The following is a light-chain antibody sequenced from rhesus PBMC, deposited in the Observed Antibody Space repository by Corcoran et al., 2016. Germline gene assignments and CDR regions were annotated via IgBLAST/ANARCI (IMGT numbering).Light chain of an antibody. J-gene: IGKJ1*01. CDR2: KAS. CDR3: LQYSSSPWT. Sequence: DIQMTQSPSSLSASVGDTVTITCRASQSISSWLDWYQQKPGKAPKLLIYKASSLQSGVPSRFSGSGSGTDFTLTISSLQPEDFATYYCLQYSSSPWTFGQWTKVEIK. CDR1: QSISSW. V-gene: IGKV1-22*01.